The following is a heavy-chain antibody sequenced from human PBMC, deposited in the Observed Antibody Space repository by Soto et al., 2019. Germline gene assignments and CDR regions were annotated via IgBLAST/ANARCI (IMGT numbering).Heavy chain of an antibody. CDR1: GGSFSGYY. Sequence: SETLSLTCAVYGGSFSGYYWSWIRQPPGKXLEWIGEINHSGSTNYNPSLKSRVTISVDTSKNQFSLKLSSVTAADTAVYYCARDVGYSSSWRGYYYYYGMDVWGQGTTVTVSS. J-gene: IGHJ6*02. D-gene: IGHD6-13*01. V-gene: IGHV4-34*01. CDR2: INHSGST. CDR3: ARDVGYSSSWRGYYYYYGMDV.